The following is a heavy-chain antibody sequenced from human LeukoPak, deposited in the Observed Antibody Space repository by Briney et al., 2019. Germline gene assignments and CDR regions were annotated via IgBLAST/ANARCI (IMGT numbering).Heavy chain of an antibody. Sequence: PGGSLRLSCEAFGFTFSDHYMDWVRQAPGKGPEWIGRSGNKASSYTTQYAASLKARFTVSRDDSKNSLYLQINSLKTEDTAVYYCAATLPLTLDYWGQGTLVTVSS. CDR3: AATLPLTLDY. D-gene: IGHD1-14*01. V-gene: IGHV3-72*01. CDR2: SGNKASSYTT. J-gene: IGHJ4*02. CDR1: GFTFSDHY.